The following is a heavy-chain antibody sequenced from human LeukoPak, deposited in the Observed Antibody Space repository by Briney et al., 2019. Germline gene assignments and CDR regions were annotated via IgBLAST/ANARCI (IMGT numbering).Heavy chain of an antibody. D-gene: IGHD2-2*01. CDR1: GGSSSDYF. CDR2: INHGGST. J-gene: IGHJ6*03. CDR3: ARGRTGYQLLPTKKDYSSYYIDV. Sequence: PSETLSLTCAVYGGSSSDYFWSWIRQPPGKGLEWIGEINHGGSTNYNPSLKSRITISVDTSKNQFSLKLSSMTAADTAVYYCARGRTGYQLLPTKKDYSSYYIDVWGKGTTVTVSS. V-gene: IGHV4-34*01.